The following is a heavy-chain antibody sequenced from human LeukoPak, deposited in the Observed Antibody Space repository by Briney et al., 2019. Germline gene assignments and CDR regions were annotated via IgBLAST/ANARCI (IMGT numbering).Heavy chain of an antibody. D-gene: IGHD1-20*01. CDR1: GGTFSSYA. J-gene: IGHJ4*02. Sequence: SVKVSCKASGGTFSSYAISWVRQAPGLGLEWMGGIIPIFGTANYAQKFQGRVTITADESTSTAYMELSSLRSEDTAVYYCATSITGTGHYFHYWGQGTLVTVSS. CDR2: IIPIFGTA. V-gene: IGHV1-69*01. CDR3: ATSITGTGHYFHY.